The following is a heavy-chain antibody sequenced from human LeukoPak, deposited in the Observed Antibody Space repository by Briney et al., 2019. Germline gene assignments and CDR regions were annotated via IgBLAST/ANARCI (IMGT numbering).Heavy chain of an antibody. CDR2: TYYRSKWFS. CDR3: ARGSGSYYAFDI. V-gene: IGHV6-1*01. Sequence: SQTLALTCAISGDSVSSYSATWNWIRQSPSRGLEWLGRTYYRSKWFSDYAVSVKSRTTFNLDTSKNQLSLQLNSVTPEDTAVYYCARGSGSYYAFDIWGQGTMVTVSS. D-gene: IGHD1-26*01. CDR1: GDSVSSYSAT. J-gene: IGHJ3*02.